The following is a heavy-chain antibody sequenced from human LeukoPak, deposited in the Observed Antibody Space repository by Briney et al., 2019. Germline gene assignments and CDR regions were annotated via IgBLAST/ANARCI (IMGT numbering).Heavy chain of an antibody. V-gene: IGHV4-59*01. CDR1: GGSISSYY. D-gene: IGHD3-10*01. Sequence: SETLSLTCTVSGGSISSYYWSWIRQPPGKGLEWIGYIFYSGSTNYNPSLKSRVTISVDTSKNQFSLKLSSVTAADTAVYYCARVKGREGSTVIIDYWGQGTLVTVSS. J-gene: IGHJ4*02. CDR2: IFYSGST. CDR3: ARVKGREGSTVIIDY.